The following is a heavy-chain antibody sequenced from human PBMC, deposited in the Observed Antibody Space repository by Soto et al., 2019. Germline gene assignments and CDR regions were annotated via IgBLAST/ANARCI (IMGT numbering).Heavy chain of an antibody. CDR2: INPSGGYT. D-gene: IGHD3-16*01. CDR3: AREGPTYSSESCAFDY. Sequence: QVLLAQSGAEVKKHGASVKVSCKAFGYTFTSYYIHWVRQAPGQGLEWMGIINPSGGYTNYAQKLQGRVTMTRDTSTSTVSMDLSSLTSEDTAVYYCAREGPTYSSESCAFDYWGRGTLVTVSS. J-gene: IGHJ4*02. CDR1: GYTFTSYY. V-gene: IGHV1-46*04.